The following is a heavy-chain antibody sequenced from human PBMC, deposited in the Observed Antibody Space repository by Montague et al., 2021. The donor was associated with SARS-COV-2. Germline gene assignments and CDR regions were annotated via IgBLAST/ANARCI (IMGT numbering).Heavy chain of an antibody. CDR1: GGSISSGSYY. V-gene: IGHV4-39*01. CDR3: ARQHAGYCSGGSCYWGAYFDY. CDR2: IYYSGST. J-gene: IGHJ4*02. D-gene: IGHD2-15*01. Sequence: SETLSLTCTVSGGSISSGSYYWGWIRQPPGKGLEWIGSIYYSGSTYYNPSLKSRVTISVDTSKNQFSLKLSSVTAADTAVYYCARQHAGYCSGGSCYWGAYFDYWGQGTLVTVSS.